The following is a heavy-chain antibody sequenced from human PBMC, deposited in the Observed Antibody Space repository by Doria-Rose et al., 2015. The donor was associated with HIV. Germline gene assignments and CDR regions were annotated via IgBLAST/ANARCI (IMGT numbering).Heavy chain of an antibody. CDR2: IYSSGNT. CDR3: ARFRPSRGIYYSLDV. V-gene: IGHV4-4*09. CDR1: GGSIGSYY. D-gene: IGHD3-10*01. Sequence: VQLQESGPGLVKPAETLSLTCTVSGGSIGSYYRNWIRQPPGKGLEWIGYIYSSGNTHYNSSLKSRVTISIDTSKNQFFLKLSSVTAADTAVYYCARFRPSRGIYYSLDVWGKGTTVTVSS. J-gene: IGHJ6*03.